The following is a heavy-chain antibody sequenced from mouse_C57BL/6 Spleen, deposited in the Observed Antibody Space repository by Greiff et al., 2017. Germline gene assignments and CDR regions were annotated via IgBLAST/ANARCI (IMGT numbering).Heavy chain of an antibody. J-gene: IGHJ3*01. CDR3: ARGYDYDDGGSFAY. Sequence: QVQLQQSGAELVRPGTSVKMSCKASGYTFTNYWIGWAKQRPGHGLEWIGDIYPGGGYTNYNEKFKGKATLTADKSSSTAYMQFSSLTSEDSAIYYCARGYDYDDGGSFAYWRQGTLVTVSA. V-gene: IGHV1-63*01. CDR1: GYTFTNYW. CDR2: IYPGGGYT. D-gene: IGHD2-4*01.